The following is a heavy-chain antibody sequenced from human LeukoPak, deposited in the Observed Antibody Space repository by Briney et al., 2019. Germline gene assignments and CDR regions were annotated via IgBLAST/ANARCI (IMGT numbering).Heavy chain of an antibody. J-gene: IGHJ4*02. CDR1: GLTFSSSW. CDR3: ARDLAFSRLDY. V-gene: IGHV3-7*01. Sequence: PGGSLRLSCAVSGLTFSSSWMDWVRQAPGEGLEWVASINPDGIKRYSADSVKGRFTISRDNARNSLYLQMDSLRVEDTAFYYCARDLAFSRLDYWGQGVLVTVSS. D-gene: IGHD2/OR15-2a*01. CDR2: INPDGIKR.